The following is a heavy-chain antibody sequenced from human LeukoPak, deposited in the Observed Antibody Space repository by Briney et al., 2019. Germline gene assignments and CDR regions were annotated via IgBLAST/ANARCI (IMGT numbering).Heavy chain of an antibody. Sequence: MTSETLSLTCTVSSGSISSYYWSWIRQPPGKGLEWIGYIYYSGSTKYKPSLKSRVTISVDTSKNQFSLRLSSVTAADTAVYYCARQVDELRWFDPWGQGTLVTVSS. V-gene: IGHV4-59*08. CDR2: IYYSGST. CDR1: SGSISSYY. D-gene: IGHD1-26*01. J-gene: IGHJ5*02. CDR3: ARQVDELRWFDP.